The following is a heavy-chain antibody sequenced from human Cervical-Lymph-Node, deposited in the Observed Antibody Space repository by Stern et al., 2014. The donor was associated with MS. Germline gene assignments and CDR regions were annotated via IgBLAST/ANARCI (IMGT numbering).Heavy chain of an antibody. CDR1: GFTFSSYA. CDR2: ISYDGSNK. CDR3: ARVAGDYEFDY. J-gene: IGHJ4*02. Sequence: QLVQSGGGVVHPGRSLRLSCAASGFTFSSYAMHWVRQAPGKGLEWVAVISYDGSNKYYADSVKGRFTISRDNSKNTLYLQMNSLRAEDTAVYYCARVAGDYEFDYWGQGTLVTVSS. D-gene: IGHD4-17*01. V-gene: IGHV3-30-3*01.